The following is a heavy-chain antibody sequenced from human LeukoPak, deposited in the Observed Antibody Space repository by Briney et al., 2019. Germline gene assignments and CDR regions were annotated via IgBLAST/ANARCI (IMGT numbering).Heavy chain of an antibody. J-gene: IGHJ6*02. D-gene: IGHD2-2*01. CDR3: AGPYCSSTSCYVRGGYYYYGMDV. V-gene: IGHV3-23*01. CDR2: ISGSGGST. Sequence: GGSLRLSCAASGFTFSSYAMSWVRQAPGKGLEWVSAISGSGGSTYYADSVKGRFTISRDNSKNTLYLQMNSLRAEDTAVYYCAGPYCSSTSCYVRGGYYYYGMDVWGQGTTVTVSS. CDR1: GFTFSSYA.